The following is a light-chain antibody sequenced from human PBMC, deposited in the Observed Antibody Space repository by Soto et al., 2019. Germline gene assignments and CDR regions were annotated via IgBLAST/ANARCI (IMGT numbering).Light chain of an antibody. Sequence: SVLTQPASVSGSPGQSITISCTGTSNDVGGYKYVSWYQQHPGRAPKLMIYDVTNRPSGVSNRFSGSKSGNTASLTISGLQAEDEADYYCSSYTRSSTLVFGGGTKVTVL. J-gene: IGLJ2*01. CDR3: SSYTRSSTLV. V-gene: IGLV2-14*01. CDR2: DVT. CDR1: SNDVGGYKY.